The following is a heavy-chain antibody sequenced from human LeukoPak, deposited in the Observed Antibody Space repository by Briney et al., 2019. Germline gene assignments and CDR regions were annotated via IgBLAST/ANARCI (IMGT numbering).Heavy chain of an antibody. V-gene: IGHV3-21*01. CDR1: GFPFSSYA. CDR3: ARDRSPLYYDSSGYDF. D-gene: IGHD3-22*01. CDR2: IGSSSSDK. J-gene: IGHJ4*02. Sequence: GGSLRLSCAASGFPFSSYAMTWVRRGPGKGLEWVSSIGSSSSDKSYADSVKGRFTISRDNAKNSVDLQMNSLRAEDTAVYYCARDRSPLYYDSSGYDFGGQGTLVTVSS.